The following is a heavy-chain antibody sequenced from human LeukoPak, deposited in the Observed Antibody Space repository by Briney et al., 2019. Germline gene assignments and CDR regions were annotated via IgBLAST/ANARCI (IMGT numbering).Heavy chain of an antibody. D-gene: IGHD2-2*01. CDR2: IYSGGST. CDR3: ARDRRCSSTSCYDY. Sequence: GGSLRLSCAASGFTVSSNYMSWARQAPGKGLEWVSVIYSGGSTYCADSVKGRFTISRDNSKNTLYLQMNSLRAEDTAVYYCARDRRCSSTSCYDYWGQGTLVTVSS. CDR1: GFTVSSNY. V-gene: IGHV3-66*02. J-gene: IGHJ4*02.